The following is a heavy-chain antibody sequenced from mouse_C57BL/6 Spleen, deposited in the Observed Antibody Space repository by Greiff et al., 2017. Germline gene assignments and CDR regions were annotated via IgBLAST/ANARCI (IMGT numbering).Heavy chain of an antibody. J-gene: IGHJ4*01. Sequence: EVQLVESGGGLVKPGGSLKLSCAASGFTFSSYAMSWVRQTPEKRLEWVATISDGGSYTYYPDNVKGRFTISRDNAKNNLYLQMSHLKSEDTAMYYCARAPARWDGLDYWGQGTSVTVSS. CDR3: ARAPARWDGLDY. D-gene: IGHD4-1*01. CDR2: ISDGGSYT. V-gene: IGHV5-4*01. CDR1: GFTFSSYA.